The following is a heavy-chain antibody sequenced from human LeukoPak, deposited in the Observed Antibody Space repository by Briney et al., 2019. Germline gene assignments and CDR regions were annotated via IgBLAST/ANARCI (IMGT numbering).Heavy chain of an antibody. CDR2: IWADGSEQ. CDR1: GFTFSTHA. Sequence: GGSLRLSCATSGFTFSTHAMHWVRQAPGKGLDWVAFIWADGSEQDYSDSVKGRFTISRDNSKTTMYLQMNSLRVEDTAVYYCARDPPDSGWALDYWGQGTLVTVSS. CDR3: ARDPPDSGWALDY. D-gene: IGHD6-19*01. V-gene: IGHV3-33*01. J-gene: IGHJ4*02.